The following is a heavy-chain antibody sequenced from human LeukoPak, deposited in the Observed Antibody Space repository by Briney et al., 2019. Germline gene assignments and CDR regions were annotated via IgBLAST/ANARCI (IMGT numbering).Heavy chain of an antibody. J-gene: IGHJ4*02. V-gene: IGHV3-23*01. Sequence: GGSLRLSCAASGFTFSSYAMSWVRQAPGKGLEWVSAISGSGGSTYYADSVKGRFTTSRDNSKNTLYLQMNSLRAEDTAVYYCAKTGKYYDILTGYSTTYYFDYWGQGTLVTVSS. CDR1: GFTFSSYA. CDR3: AKTGKYYDILTGYSTTYYFDY. D-gene: IGHD3-9*01. CDR2: ISGSGGST.